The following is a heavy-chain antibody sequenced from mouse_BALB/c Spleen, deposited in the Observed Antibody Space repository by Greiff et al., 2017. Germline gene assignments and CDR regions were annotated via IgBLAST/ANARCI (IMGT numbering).Heavy chain of an antibody. J-gene: IGHJ4*01. Sequence: DVKLVESGGGLVKPGGSLKLSCAASGFAFSSYDMSWVRQTPEKRLEWVAYISSGGGSTYYPDTVKGRFTISRDNAKNTLYLQMSSLKSEDTAMYYCARLRRDAMDYWGQGTSVTVSS. CDR2: ISSGGGST. D-gene: IGHD2-12*01. V-gene: IGHV5-12-1*01. CDR3: ARLRRDAMDY. CDR1: GFAFSSYD.